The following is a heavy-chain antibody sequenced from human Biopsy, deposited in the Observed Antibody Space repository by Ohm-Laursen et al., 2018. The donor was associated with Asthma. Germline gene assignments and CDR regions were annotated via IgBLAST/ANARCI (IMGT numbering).Heavy chain of an antibody. Sequence: SETLSLTCTVYGGSFSGYYWSWIRQPPGKGLEWIGEINHSGSTNYNPSLKSRVTISVDTSKNQFSLKLSSVTAADTAVYYCARTYYDFLTGQVNDAFAIWGQGTVVTVSS. J-gene: IGHJ3*02. V-gene: IGHV4-34*01. CDR2: INHSGST. CDR1: GGSFSGYY. CDR3: ARTYYDFLTGQVNDAFAI. D-gene: IGHD3-9*01.